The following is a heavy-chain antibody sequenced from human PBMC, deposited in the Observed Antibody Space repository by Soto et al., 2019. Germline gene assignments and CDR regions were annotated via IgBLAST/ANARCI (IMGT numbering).Heavy chain of an antibody. J-gene: IGHJ4*02. CDR2: INHSGST. D-gene: IGHD3-16*02. CDR1: GGSFSGYY. Sequence: XETLSLTCAVYGGSFSGYYWSWIRQPPGKGLEWIGEINHSGSTNYNPSLKSRVTISVDTSKNQFSLKLSSVTAADTAVYYCARDPPGGSYRYRNRPAGYYFDYWGQGTLVTVSS. V-gene: IGHV4-34*01. CDR3: ARDPPGGSYRYRNRPAGYYFDY.